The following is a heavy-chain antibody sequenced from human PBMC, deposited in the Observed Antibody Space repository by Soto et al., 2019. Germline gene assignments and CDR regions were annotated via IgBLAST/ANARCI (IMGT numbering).Heavy chain of an antibody. J-gene: IGHJ4*02. CDR2: IWYDGSNK. D-gene: IGHD6-13*01. Sequence: GGSLRLSCAASGFTFSSYGMHWVRQAPGKGLEWVAVIWYDGSNKYYADSVKGRFTISRDNSKNTLYLQMNSLRAEDTAVYYCARDRGKNSWYGGYNFDYWGQGTLVTVSS. CDR1: GFTFSSYG. V-gene: IGHV3-33*01. CDR3: ARDRGKNSWYGGYNFDY.